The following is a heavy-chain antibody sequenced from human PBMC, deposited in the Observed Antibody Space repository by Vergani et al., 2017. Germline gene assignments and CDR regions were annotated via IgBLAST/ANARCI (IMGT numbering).Heavy chain of an antibody. CDR3: ARDVRCGGDCYFTLEALLFDY. D-gene: IGHD2-21*01. CDR2: ISAYNGNT. J-gene: IGHJ4*02. V-gene: IGHV1-18*04. CDR1: GYTFTSYG. Sequence: QVQLVQSGAEVKKPGASVTVSCKASGYTFTSYGISWVRQAPGQGLEWMGWISAYNGNTNYAQKLQGRVTMTTDTSTSTAYMELRSLRSDDTAVYYCARDVRCGGDCYFTLEALLFDYWGQGTLVTVSS.